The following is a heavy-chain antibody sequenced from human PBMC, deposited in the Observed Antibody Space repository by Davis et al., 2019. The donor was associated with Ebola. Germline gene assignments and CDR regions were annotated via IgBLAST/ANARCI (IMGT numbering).Heavy chain of an antibody. D-gene: IGHD4-17*01. V-gene: IGHV3-66*01. CDR1: GGSISSYY. Sequence: PSETLSLTCTVSGGSISSYYWSWIRQPPGKGLEWVSVIYSGGSTYYADSAKGIFTISRDNSKNTLYLQMNSLRAEDTAVYYCAIYGDYVGPYYYYGMDVWGQGTTVTVSS. CDR2: IYSGGST. CDR3: AIYGDYVGPYYYYGMDV. J-gene: IGHJ6*02.